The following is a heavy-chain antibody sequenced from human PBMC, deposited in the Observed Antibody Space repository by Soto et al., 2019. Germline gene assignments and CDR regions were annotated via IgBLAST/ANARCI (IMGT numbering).Heavy chain of an antibody. D-gene: IGHD2-21*01. V-gene: IGHV3-33*01. CDR3: ARGTWAYLTKQVLGLGLDY. CDR1: GFTFSSYG. CDR2: IWYDGSNK. Sequence: GGSLRLSCAASGFTFSSYGMHWVRQAPGKGLEWVAVIWYDGSNKYYADSVKGRFTISRDNSKNTLYLQMNSLRAEDTAVYYCARGTWAYLTKQVLGLGLDYWGQGTLVTVSS. J-gene: IGHJ4*02.